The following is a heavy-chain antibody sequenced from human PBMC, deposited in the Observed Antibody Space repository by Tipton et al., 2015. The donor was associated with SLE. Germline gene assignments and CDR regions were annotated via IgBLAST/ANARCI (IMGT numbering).Heavy chain of an antibody. CDR3: ARDRLGGPFDY. V-gene: IGHV4-39*07. Sequence: LRLSCTVSGDSISSNNYYWGWIRRPPGKGLEWVQTFYYSGDSYYNPSLRSRVTNLVDTPKNQFSLKLNSVTAADTAVYYCARDRLGGPFDYWGQGSLVTVSS. CDR1: GDSISSNNYY. J-gene: IGHJ4*02. CDR2: FYYSGDS. D-gene: IGHD1-26*01.